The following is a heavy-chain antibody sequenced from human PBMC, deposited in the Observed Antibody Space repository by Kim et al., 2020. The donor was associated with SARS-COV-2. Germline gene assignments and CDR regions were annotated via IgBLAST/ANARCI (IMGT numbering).Heavy chain of an antibody. CDR3: ARGPSRYYFDY. V-gene: IGHV5-51*01. J-gene: IGHJ4*02. CDR2: MYPGDSDT. D-gene: IGHD3-16*02. Sequence: GESLKISCEVSGYSFISYWIGWVRQMPGKGLEWMGIMYPGDSDTRYSPSFEGQVTISADKSISTAYLQWSSLKASDTAMYYCARGPSRYYFDYWGQGTLVSVSS. CDR1: GYSFISYW.